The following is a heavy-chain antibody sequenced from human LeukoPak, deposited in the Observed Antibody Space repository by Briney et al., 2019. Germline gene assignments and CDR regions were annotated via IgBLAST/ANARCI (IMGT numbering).Heavy chain of an antibody. CDR2: IKQDGSEK. Sequence: GGSLRLSCAASGFTFSSYAMSWVRQAPGKGPEWVANIKQDGSEKYYVDSVKGRFTISRDNAKNSLYLQMNSLRAEDTAVYYCARDIDDGLSVGFDPWGQGTLVTVSS. J-gene: IGHJ5*02. D-gene: IGHD4-17*01. CDR3: ARDIDDGLSVGFDP. V-gene: IGHV3-7*01. CDR1: GFTFSSYA.